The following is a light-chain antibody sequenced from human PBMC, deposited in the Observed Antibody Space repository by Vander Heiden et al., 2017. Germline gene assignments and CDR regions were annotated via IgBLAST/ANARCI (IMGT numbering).Light chain of an antibody. CDR2: VNSDGSH. J-gene: IGLJ1*01. CDR3: QTWGSDILV. Sequence: QPVLTQSPSASASLGASVKLTCTLSSGHSNYDIAWHQVQQAKGPRYLMNVNSDGSHRKGDGIPDRFSGSSSGAERHLTISSLQPEDEADYYCQTWGSDILVFGTATKVTVL. V-gene: IGLV4-69*01. CDR1: SGHSNYD.